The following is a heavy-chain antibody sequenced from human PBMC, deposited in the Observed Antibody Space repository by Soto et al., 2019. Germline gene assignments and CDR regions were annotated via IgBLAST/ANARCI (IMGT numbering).Heavy chain of an antibody. CDR3: AREWAATDDNWFDP. V-gene: IGHV1-3*01. J-gene: IGHJ5*02. D-gene: IGHD2-15*01. Sequence: ASVKVSCKASGFSLTGYYFHWIRAAPGQGLEWLGWINGGTGQTKHSQRFQGRVNITRDTSASTAYMELSSLRSEDTAVYYCAREWAATDDNWFDPWGQGTLVTVSS. CDR2: INGGTGQT. CDR1: GFSLTGYY.